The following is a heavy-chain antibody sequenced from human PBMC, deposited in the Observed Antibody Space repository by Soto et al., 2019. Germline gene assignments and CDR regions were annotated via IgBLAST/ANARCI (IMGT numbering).Heavy chain of an antibody. CDR1: GGSISRNIYF. CDR3: AKDLSIATTDQTNLFDP. J-gene: IGHJ5*02. D-gene: IGHD4-17*01. V-gene: IGHV4-39*02. CDR2: IYYSGST. Sequence: SETLSLTCTVFGGSISRNIYFWGWIRQPPGKGLEWIASIYYSGSTYYNPSLTSRVTISVDTAKNQFSLKLTSVTAADTAVYYCAKDLSIATTDQTNLFDPWGQGTLVTVSS.